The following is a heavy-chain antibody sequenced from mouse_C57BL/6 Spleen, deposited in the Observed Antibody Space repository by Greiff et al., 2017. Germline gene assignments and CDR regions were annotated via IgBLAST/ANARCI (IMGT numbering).Heavy chain of an antibody. CDR3: ARDHQGYFDV. CDR1: GYSITSGYY. CDR2: ISYDGSN. V-gene: IGHV3-6*01. J-gene: IGHJ1*03. Sequence: DVQLQESGPGLVKPSQSLSLTCSVTGYSITSGYYWNWIRQFPGNKLEWMGYISYDGSNNYNPSLKNRISITRDTSKNQFFLKLNSVTTEDTATYYCARDHQGYFDVWGTGTTVTVSS.